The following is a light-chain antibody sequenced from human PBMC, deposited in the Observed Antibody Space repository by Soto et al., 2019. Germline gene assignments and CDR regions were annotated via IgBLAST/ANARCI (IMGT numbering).Light chain of an antibody. CDR1: QSLLSSDGNTY. CDR2: KVS. Sequence: DVVMTQSPLSLPVTLGQPASISCRSSQSLLSSDGNTYLNWIQQRPGQSPRRLIYKVSNRDSGVSDRVSCRGSGTDFPLKTSMVEAEDVGVCYCSQVTHCPPWTFGQGTKVEIK. J-gene: IGKJ1*01. V-gene: IGKV2-30*01. CDR3: SQVTHCPPWT.